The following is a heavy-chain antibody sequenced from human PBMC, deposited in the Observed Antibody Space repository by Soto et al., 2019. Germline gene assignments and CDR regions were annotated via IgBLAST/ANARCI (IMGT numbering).Heavy chain of an antibody. J-gene: IGHJ6*02. CDR2: ISYDGSNK. Sequence: QVQLVESGGGVVQPGRSLRLSCAAYGCTFSSDAMHWVRQAPGKGLEWVAVISYDGSNKYYADSVKGRFTISRDTSKNTLDLQMNSLRAEDTAVYYCARELYGYNYYGMDVWGQGTTVTDSS. CDR1: GCTFSSDA. CDR3: ARELYGYNYYGMDV. V-gene: IGHV3-30-3*01. D-gene: IGHD5-18*01.